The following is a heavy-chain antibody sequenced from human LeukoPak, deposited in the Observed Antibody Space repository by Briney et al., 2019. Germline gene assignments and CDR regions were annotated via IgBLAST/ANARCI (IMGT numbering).Heavy chain of an antibody. J-gene: IGHJ4*02. CDR2: IYYTGST. D-gene: IGHD6-19*01. Sequence: SETLSLTCTVSGGSISRRDCYWDWIRQPPGKGLEWIGTIYYTGSTASTPSLKSRVTMSIDTPENQLSLTIRSVTAADTAVYYCARRDISSGWSFDYWGQGTLVTVSS. CDR1: GGSISRRDCY. CDR3: ARRDISSGWSFDY. V-gene: IGHV4-39*07.